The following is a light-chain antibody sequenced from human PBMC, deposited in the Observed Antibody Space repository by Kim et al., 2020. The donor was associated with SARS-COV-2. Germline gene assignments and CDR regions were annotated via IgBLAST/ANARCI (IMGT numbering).Light chain of an antibody. V-gene: IGLV3-19*01. J-gene: IGLJ2*01. CDR1: SLGSYY. Sequence: SSELTQDPAVSVALGQTVRITCQGDSLGSYYATWYQQKPGQAPIVVIYGKNNRPSGIPDRFSGSSSGNTASLTITGTQAGDEADYYCNSRDSNDNVVFGAGTQRTVL. CDR3: NSRDSNDNVV. CDR2: GKN.